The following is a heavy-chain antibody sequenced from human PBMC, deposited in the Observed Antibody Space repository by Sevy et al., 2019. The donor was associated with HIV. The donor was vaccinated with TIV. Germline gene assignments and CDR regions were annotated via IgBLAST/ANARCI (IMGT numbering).Heavy chain of an antibody. D-gene: IGHD2-21*01. CDR1: GFSFSSYG. CDR3: VKEGGGEGGDH. J-gene: IGHJ4*02. CDR2: IQYDGSNK. V-gene: IGHV3-30*02. Sequence: QLRRSLRLSCAASGFSFSSYGMHWVRQAPGKGLEWMSYIQYDGSNKDYADSVKGRFTISRDNSKNTLYLQMNSLRVEDTVVFYCVKEGGGEGGDHWGQGTLVTVSS.